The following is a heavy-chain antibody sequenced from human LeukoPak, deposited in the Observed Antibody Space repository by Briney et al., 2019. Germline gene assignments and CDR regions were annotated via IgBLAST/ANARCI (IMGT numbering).Heavy chain of an antibody. J-gene: IGHJ5*02. CDR1: GGTFSSYA. CDR3: AREGSLYNWFDP. D-gene: IGHD1-26*01. CDR2: IIPIFGIA. Sequence: ASVKVSCKASGGTFSSYAISWVRQAPGQGLEWMGGIIPIFGIANYAQKFQGRVTITADESTSTAYMELSSLRSEDTAVYYCAREGSLYNWFDPWGQGTLVTVSS. V-gene: IGHV1-69*13.